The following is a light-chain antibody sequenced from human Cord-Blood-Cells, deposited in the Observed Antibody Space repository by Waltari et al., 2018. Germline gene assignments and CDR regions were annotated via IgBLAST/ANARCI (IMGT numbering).Light chain of an antibody. CDR3: SSYTSSSTFVV. Sequence: QSALTQPPSVSGSPGQSVTISCTGTSSDVGSYNRVSWYQQPPGTAPKLMIYEVSNRPSGVPDRFSGSKSGNTASLTISGLQAEDEADYYCSSYTSSSTFVVFGRGTKLTVL. CDR2: EVS. CDR1: SSDVGSYNR. J-gene: IGLJ2*01. V-gene: IGLV2-18*02.